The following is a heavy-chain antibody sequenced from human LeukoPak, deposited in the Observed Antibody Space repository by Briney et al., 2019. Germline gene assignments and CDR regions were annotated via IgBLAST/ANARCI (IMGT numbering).Heavy chain of an antibody. D-gene: IGHD3-10*01. J-gene: IGHJ4*02. CDR1: GGSLSSYY. Sequence: SETLSLTCTVSGGSLSSYYGSWVRQPAGKGLEWIGYIYYSGSTNYNPSLKSRVTISVDTSKNQFSLKLSSVTAADTAVYYCARDQAGYYGAGSYYNYWGQGTLVTVSS. CDR2: IYYSGST. V-gene: IGHV4-59*12. CDR3: ARDQAGYYGAGSYYNY.